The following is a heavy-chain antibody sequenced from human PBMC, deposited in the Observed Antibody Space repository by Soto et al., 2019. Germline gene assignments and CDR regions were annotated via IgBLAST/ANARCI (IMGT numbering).Heavy chain of an antibody. CDR3: AKSSGDTAMVLYYYYYYMDV. CDR2: IWYDGSNK. CDR1: GFTFSSYG. Sequence: PGGSLRLSCAASGFTFSSYGMHWVRQAPGKGLEWVAVIWYDGSNKYYADSVKGRFTISRDNSKNTLYLQMNSLRAEDTAVYYCAKSSGDTAMVLYYYYYYMDVWGKGTTVTVSS. J-gene: IGHJ6*03. V-gene: IGHV3-33*06. D-gene: IGHD5-18*01.